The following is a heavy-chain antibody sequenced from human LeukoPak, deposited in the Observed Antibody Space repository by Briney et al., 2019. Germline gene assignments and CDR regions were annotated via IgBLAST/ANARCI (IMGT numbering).Heavy chain of an antibody. CDR3: ARDLVVATIFRAGDNLDY. V-gene: IGHV3-7*01. J-gene: IGHJ4*02. CDR1: GFTFSSYW. Sequence: GGSLRLSCAASGFTFSSYWMSWVRQAPGKGLEWVANIKQDGSEKYYVDSVKGRFTISRDNAKNSLYLQMNSLRAEDTAVYYCARDLVVATIFRAGDNLDYWGQGTLVTVPS. CDR2: IKQDGSEK. D-gene: IGHD5-12*01.